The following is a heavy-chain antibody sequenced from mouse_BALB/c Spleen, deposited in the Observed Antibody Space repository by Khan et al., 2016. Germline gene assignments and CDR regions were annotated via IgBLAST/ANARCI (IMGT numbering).Heavy chain of an antibody. CDR2: ISCYNGAT. CDR1: GYSFTGYY. CDR3: ARGDYDGYYAMDY. D-gene: IGHD2-4*01. J-gene: IGHJ4*01. V-gene: IGHV1S34*01. Sequence: LVKTGASVKISCKASGYSFTGYYMHWVKQSHGKSLEWFGYISCYNGATNYNQKFKGKATFTVDTSSRTAYMQFNSLTSEDSAVYYCARGDYDGYYAMDYWGQGTSVAVSS.